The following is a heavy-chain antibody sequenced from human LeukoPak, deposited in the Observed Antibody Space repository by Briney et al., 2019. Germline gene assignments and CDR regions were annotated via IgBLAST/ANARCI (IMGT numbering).Heavy chain of an antibody. CDR2: IYYSGST. J-gene: IGHJ4*02. CDR3: ARHYGDYAFDY. CDR1: GGSISSYY. Sequence: SETLSLTCTVSGGSISSYYWSWIRQPPGKGLEWIGYIYYSGSTNYNPSLKSRLIISVDTSKNQFSLKMRSVTAADTAVYFCARHYGDYAFDYWGQGNPVTVSS. V-gene: IGHV4-59*08. D-gene: IGHD4-17*01.